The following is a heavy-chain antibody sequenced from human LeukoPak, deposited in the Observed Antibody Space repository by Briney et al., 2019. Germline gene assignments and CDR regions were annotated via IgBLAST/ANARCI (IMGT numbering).Heavy chain of an antibody. CDR1: GFTFSSYA. D-gene: IGHD6-13*01. CDR2: ISGSGGST. V-gene: IGHV3-23*01. J-gene: IGHJ5*02. CDR3: AKDQADSSSWYTAATPWFDP. Sequence: GGSLRLSCAASGFTFSSYAMSWVRQAPGKGLEWVSAISGSGGSTYYADSVKGRFTISRDNSKNTLYLQMNSLRAEDTAVYYCAKDQADSSSWYTAATPWFDPWAREPRSPSLQ.